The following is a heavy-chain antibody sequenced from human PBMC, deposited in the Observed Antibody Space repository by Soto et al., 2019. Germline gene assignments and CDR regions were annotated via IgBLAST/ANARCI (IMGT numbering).Heavy chain of an antibody. CDR2: IIPIFGTA. V-gene: IGHV1-69*13. J-gene: IGHJ6*02. CDR3: AGLYSSSWKGGGGGMDV. CDR1: GGTFSSYA. Sequence: SVKVSCKASGGTFSSYAISWVRQAPGQGLEWMGGIIPIFGTANYAQKFQGRVTITADESTSTAYMELSSLGSEDTAVYYCAGLYSSSWKGGGGGMDVWGQGTTVTVSS. D-gene: IGHD6-13*01.